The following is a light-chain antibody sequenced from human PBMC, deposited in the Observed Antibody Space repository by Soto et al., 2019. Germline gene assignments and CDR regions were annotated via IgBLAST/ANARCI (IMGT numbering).Light chain of an antibody. Sequence: DIQMTQSPSTLSASVGDRVTITCLASQSIRSWLAWYQQKPGKAPKFLIYDASSLESGVPSRFSGSGSGTEFTLTISSLRPDDFETYYCQQSYSTPYTFGQGTKVDIK. J-gene: IGKJ2*01. V-gene: IGKV1-5*01. CDR3: QQSYSTPYT. CDR2: DAS. CDR1: QSIRSW.